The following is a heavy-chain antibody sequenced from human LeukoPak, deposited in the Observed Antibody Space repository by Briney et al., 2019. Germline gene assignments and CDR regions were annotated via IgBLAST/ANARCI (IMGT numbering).Heavy chain of an antibody. D-gene: IGHD3-3*01. CDR3: ARVITIFGVVNYFDY. V-gene: IGHV1-18*01. J-gene: IGHJ4*02. CDR2: ISAYNGNT. CDR1: GYTFTSYG. Sequence: ASVKVSCKASGYTFTSYGISWVRQAPGQGLEWMGWISAYNGNTNYAQKLQGRVTMTTDTSTSTAYMELRSLRSDDTAVYYCARVITIFGVVNYFDYWGQGTLVTVSS.